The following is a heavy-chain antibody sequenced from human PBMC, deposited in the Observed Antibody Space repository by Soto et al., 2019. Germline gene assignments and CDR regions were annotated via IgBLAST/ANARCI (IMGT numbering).Heavy chain of an antibody. CDR2: IHYSGTT. D-gene: IGHD6-13*01. V-gene: IGHV4-59*01. J-gene: IGHJ4*02. CDR3: AAGEASSRNLAPYYLDF. Sequence: SETLSLTCTVSGGSMRNYFWTWIRQPPGKGLEWIGYIHYSGTTSFFPSYNPSLRSRVTISEDTSKNQFSLKLLSVTTADTAVYFCAAGEASSRNLAPYYLDFWGQEILVTVSS. CDR1: GGSMRNYF.